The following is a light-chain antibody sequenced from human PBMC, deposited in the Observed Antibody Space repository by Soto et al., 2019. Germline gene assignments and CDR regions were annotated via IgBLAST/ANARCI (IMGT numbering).Light chain of an antibody. CDR3: QHSYSSPPWT. CDR1: QTISTI. V-gene: IGKV1-39*01. CDR2: RAS. Sequence: DIQMTQSPASLSASVGDRVTISCRASQTISTILNWYQQKPGTAPRLLIYRASSVQSGVPPRFSGSGSGRDFTLTISSLRPEDIATYFCQHSYSSPPWTFGQGTKVDIK. J-gene: IGKJ1*01.